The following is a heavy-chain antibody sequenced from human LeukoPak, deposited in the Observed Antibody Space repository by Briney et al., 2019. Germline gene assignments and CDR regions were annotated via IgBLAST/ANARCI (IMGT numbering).Heavy chain of an antibody. CDR3: ARLSRYYYYMDV. CDR1: GDSISSRSYY. D-gene: IGHD2-2*01. Sequence: PSETLCLTCTVSGDSISSRSYYSGWIRQPPGTGLEWIGSIYYSGSTYYNPSLKSRVTIFVDTSKNQFSLKLSSVTAADTAVYYCARLSRYYYYMDVWGKGTTVTVSS. V-gene: IGHV4-39*01. CDR2: IYYSGST. J-gene: IGHJ6*03.